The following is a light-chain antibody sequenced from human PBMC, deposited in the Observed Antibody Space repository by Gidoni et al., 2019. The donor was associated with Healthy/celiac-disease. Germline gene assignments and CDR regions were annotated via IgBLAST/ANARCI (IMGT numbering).Light chain of an antibody. CDR3: SSYASSSTRV. V-gene: IGLV2-14*03. CDR2: QVR. Sequence: QLALTNPASVPGSPGQSITFSCTGPSSDVGGYNYVSWYQQHPGKAPRLMIYQVRNRPSGVSNRFSGSKSGNTASLTISGLQAEDEAEYYCSSYASSSTRVFGGGTKLTVL. J-gene: IGLJ3*02. CDR1: SSDVGGYNY.